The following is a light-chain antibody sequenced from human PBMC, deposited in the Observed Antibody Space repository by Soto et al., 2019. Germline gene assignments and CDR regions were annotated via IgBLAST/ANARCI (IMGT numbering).Light chain of an antibody. V-gene: IGKV3-20*01. CDR1: QSVSNND. J-gene: IGKJ3*01. CDR2: GAS. Sequence: EIVLTQSPDTLSLSPGERATVSCRASQSVSNNDLAWYQQRPGQAPRLVLYGASTRPTGIPDRFSGSGSGTEFTLTISRLEPEDFAVYYCQQSFYVPYTFGPGTKVDLK. CDR3: QQSFYVPYT.